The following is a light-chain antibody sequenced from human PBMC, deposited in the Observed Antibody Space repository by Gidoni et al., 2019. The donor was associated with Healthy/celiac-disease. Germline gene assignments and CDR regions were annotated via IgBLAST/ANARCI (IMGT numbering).Light chain of an antibody. CDR1: PSFSSY. CDR2: DAS. V-gene: IGKV3-11*01. J-gene: IGKJ5*01. CDR3: QRRSNWPPAIT. Sequence: VLTQSPATLSLSPGERATLSCKASPSFSSYLAWYQQKPGPAPGLLIYDASNRTTGIPARFSGSGSGTGFTLTISSLEPEDFAVYYCQRRSNWPPAITFGQGTQLEIK.